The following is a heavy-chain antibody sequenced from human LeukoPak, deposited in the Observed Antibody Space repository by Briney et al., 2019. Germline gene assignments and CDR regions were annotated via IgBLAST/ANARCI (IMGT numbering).Heavy chain of an antibody. Sequence: GGSLRLSCAASGFTFSIYARNWVRQAPGKGLEWVSSISGSGDSTYYADSVKGRFTISRDNSKNTLYVQMNSLRSEDTAAYYCAKDIWGYPLSPIDYWGQGTLVTVSS. D-gene: IGHD3-16*02. CDR2: ISGSGDST. V-gene: IGHV3-23*01. CDR1: GFTFSIYA. J-gene: IGHJ4*02. CDR3: AKDIWGYPLSPIDY.